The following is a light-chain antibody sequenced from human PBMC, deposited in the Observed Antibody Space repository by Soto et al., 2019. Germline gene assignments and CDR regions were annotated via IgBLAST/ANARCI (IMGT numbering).Light chain of an antibody. V-gene: IGLV2-11*01. J-gene: IGLJ1*01. CDR1: SSDVGGYNY. Sequence: QSALTQPRSVSGSPGQSVTISCTGTSSDVGGYNYVSWYQQHPGKAPKLMIYDVSKRPSGVPDRFSGSKSGNTASLTISGLQAEDEADYYCCSYARNPRYVFGTGTKLTVL. CDR2: DVS. CDR3: CSYARNPRYV.